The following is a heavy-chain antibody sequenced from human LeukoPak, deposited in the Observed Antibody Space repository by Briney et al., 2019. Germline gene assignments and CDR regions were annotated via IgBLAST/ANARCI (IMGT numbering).Heavy chain of an antibody. J-gene: IGHJ4*02. Sequence: GGSLRLSCAASGFTFSSYSMSWVRQTPGKGLEWVSAIGSSGVNTYYADSVKGRFTISRDNSKNTLDLQMNSLRAEDTALYYCAKDIMIWGVNSFDYWGQGTLVTVSS. CDR1: GFTFSSYS. CDR2: IGSSGVNT. V-gene: IGHV3-23*01. CDR3: AKDIMIWGVNSFDY. D-gene: IGHD3-10*01.